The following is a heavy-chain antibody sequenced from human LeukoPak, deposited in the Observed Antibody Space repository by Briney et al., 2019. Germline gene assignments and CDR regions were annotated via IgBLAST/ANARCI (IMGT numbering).Heavy chain of an antibody. D-gene: IGHD3-10*01. CDR1: GFTFSPYW. CDR3: ARLRGGAY. V-gene: IGHV3-7*01. J-gene: IGHJ4*02. Sequence: GGSLRLSCAASGFTFSPYWMTWVRQAPGKGLEWVANIKQGGGETYYVDSVKGRFTISRDNAKNSLYLQMNSLRAEDTALYYCARLRGGAYWGQGTLVTVSS. CDR2: IKQGGGET.